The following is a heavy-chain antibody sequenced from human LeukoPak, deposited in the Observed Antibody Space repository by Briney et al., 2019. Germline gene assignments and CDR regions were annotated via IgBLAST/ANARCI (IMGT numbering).Heavy chain of an antibody. CDR2: ISSSSSTI. CDR1: GFTFSIYS. V-gene: IGHV3-48*01. D-gene: IGHD3-22*01. CDR3: AREWRVTMIVPFDP. Sequence: GGSLRLSCAASGFTFSIYSMNWVRQAPGKGLEWVSYISSSSSTIYYADSVKGRFTISRDNAKNSLYLQMNSLRAEDTAVYYCAREWRVTMIVPFDPWGQGTLVTVSS. J-gene: IGHJ5*02.